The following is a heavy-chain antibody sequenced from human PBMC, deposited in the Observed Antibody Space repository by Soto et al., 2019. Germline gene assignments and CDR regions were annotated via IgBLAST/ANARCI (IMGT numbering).Heavy chain of an antibody. J-gene: IGHJ6*02. CDR2: IYYIGST. V-gene: IGHV4-59*12. CDR1: GGSISGYY. CDR3: ARTPISTVVTPAAYYYYYGMDV. Sequence: PSETLSLTCTVSGGSISGYYWSWIRQPPGKGLEWIGYIYYIGSTNYNPSLKSRVTISVDTSKNQFSLKLSSVTAADTAVYYCARTPISTVVTPAAYYYYYGMDVWGQGTTVTVSS. D-gene: IGHD2-21*02.